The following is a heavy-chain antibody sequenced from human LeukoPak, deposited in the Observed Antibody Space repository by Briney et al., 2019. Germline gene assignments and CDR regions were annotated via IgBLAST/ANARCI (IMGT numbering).Heavy chain of an antibody. D-gene: IGHD2-8*02. CDR2: INWDSTST. J-gene: IGHJ4*02. CDR3: ARDLKYCTGGMCYFTAVADS. Sequence: GGSLRLSCATSGFIFDHFGMNWVRQVPGKGLEWVSGINWDSTSTNYVDCVRGRFTISRENPKNSLYLQMNSLRVEDTAFYYCARDLKYCTGGMCYFTAVADSWGQGTLVTVSS. CDR1: GFIFDHFG. V-gene: IGHV3-20*04.